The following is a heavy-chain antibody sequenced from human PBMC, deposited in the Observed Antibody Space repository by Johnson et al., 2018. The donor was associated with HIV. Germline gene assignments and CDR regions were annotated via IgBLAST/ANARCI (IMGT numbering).Heavy chain of an antibody. Sequence: QLQLVESGGGVVQPGRSLRLSCAASGFTFSSYAMHWVRQAPGTGLEWVALVSSDGRNQYHADPVKGRFTISRDNSKNTLYLQMNSLRAEDTAVYYCARAFRSGWYPHDAFDIWGQGTMVSVSS. J-gene: IGHJ3*02. CDR3: ARAFRSGWYPHDAFDI. CDR2: VSSDGRNQ. D-gene: IGHD6-19*01. V-gene: IGHV3-30*14. CDR1: GFTFSSYA.